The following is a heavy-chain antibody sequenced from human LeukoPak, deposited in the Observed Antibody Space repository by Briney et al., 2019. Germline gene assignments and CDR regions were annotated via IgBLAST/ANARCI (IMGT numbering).Heavy chain of an antibody. J-gene: IGHJ3*02. CDR1: GYTFTSYD. Sequence: GASVKVSCKASGYTFTSYDINWVRQATGQGLEWMGWMNPNSGNTGYAQEFQGRVTMTRNTSISTAYMELSSLRSEDTAVYYCARVIAPDAFDIWGQGTMVTVSS. CDR2: MNPNSGNT. D-gene: IGHD2-15*01. V-gene: IGHV1-8*01. CDR3: ARVIAPDAFDI.